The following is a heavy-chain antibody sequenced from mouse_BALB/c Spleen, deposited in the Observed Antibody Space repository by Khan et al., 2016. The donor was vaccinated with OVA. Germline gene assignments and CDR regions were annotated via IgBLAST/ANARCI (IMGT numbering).Heavy chain of an antibody. V-gene: IGHV2-4-1*01. J-gene: IGHJ4*01. CDR3: ARNEFFHYYGYGRMAY. CDR2: IWNGGNT. Sequence: QVQLQQSGPGLVQPSQNLSITCTVSGFSLSNFGVHWVRQSPGKALEWLGVIWNGGNTDYNAAFISRLSISKDNSKSQIFFKMNGLQADDTAIYCCARNEFFHYYGYGRMAYWGQGTSVTVSS. CDR1: GFSLSNFG. D-gene: IGHD1-2*01.